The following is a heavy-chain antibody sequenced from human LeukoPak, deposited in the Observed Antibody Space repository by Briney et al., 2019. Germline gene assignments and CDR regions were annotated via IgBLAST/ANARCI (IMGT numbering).Heavy chain of an antibody. D-gene: IGHD5-18*01. V-gene: IGHV3-74*01. CDR1: GFTFSSYW. J-gene: IGHJ5*02. Sequence: GGSLRLSCAASGFTFSSYWMHWVRQAPGKGLVWVSRVNSDGSSTSYADSVKGRFTISRDNAKNTLYLQMNSLRAEDTAVHYCARVSRGYSYARGTFWFDPWGQGTLVTVSS. CDR3: ARVSRGYSYARGTFWFDP. CDR2: VNSDGSST.